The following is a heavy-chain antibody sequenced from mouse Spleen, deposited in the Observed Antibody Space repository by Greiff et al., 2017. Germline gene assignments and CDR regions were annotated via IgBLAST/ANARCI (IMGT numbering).Heavy chain of an antibody. CDR1: GYTFTSYW. CDR2: IYPGNSDT. J-gene: IGHJ4*01. CDR3: TGTITTVVATRAMDY. Sequence: EVQLQQSGTVLARPGASVKMSCKTSGYTFTSYWMHWVKQRPGQGLEWIGAIYPGNSDTSYNQKFKGKAKLTAVTSASTAYMELSSLTNEDSAVYYCTGTITTVVATRAMDYWGQGTSVTVSS. D-gene: IGHD1-1*01. V-gene: IGHV1-5*01.